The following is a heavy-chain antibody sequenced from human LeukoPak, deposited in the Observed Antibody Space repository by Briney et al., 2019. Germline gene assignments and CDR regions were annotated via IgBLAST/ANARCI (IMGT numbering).Heavy chain of an antibody. CDR3: AREGSYDSSTMWYFDY. CDR1: GFTVSSNY. CDR2: LYSGGTV. Sequence: PGGSLRLSWAASGFTVSSNYMAWVRQAPGKGLEWVSVLYSGGTVYYADSVKGRFTISRDNSKNTLYLQMNTLRAEDTAVYYCAREGSYDSSTMWYFDYWGQGTLVTVSS. J-gene: IGHJ4*02. D-gene: IGHD3-22*01. V-gene: IGHV3-53*01.